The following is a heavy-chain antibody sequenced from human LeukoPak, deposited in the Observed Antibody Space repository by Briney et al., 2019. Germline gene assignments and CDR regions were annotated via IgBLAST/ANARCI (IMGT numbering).Heavy chain of an antibody. J-gene: IGHJ5*02. Sequence: GGSLRLSCVASGFTFNTYTMGWLRQAPGKGLEWASSISPSGDNTHYTDSVKGRFTISRDKSKSTVYLQMNSLRAEDTAVYYCARGLLSGILSNWFDPWGQGTLVTVSS. V-gene: IGHV3-23*01. CDR3: ARGLLSGILSNWFDP. CDR2: ISPSGDNT. CDR1: GFTFNTYT. D-gene: IGHD2/OR15-2a*01.